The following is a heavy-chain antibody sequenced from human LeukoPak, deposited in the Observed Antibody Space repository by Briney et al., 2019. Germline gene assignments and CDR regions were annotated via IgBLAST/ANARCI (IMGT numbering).Heavy chain of an antibody. CDR2: ISYDGSNK. CDR1: GFIFSGYG. J-gene: IGHJ4*02. D-gene: IGHD6-19*01. Sequence: GGSLRLSCAASGFIFSGYGMHWVRQVPGKGLEWVAVISYDGSNKYYADSVEGRFTISRDNSKNTLYLQMKSLRVEDTAVYYCAKGGSGWWDYYFDYWGQGTLVTVSS. V-gene: IGHV3-30*18. CDR3: AKGGSGWWDYYFDY.